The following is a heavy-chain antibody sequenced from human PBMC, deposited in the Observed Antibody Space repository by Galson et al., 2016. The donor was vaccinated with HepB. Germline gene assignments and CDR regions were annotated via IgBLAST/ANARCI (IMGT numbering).Heavy chain of an antibody. CDR2: IYYGGTT. J-gene: IGHJ4*02. V-gene: IGHV4-39*01. CDR3: ARHRRLLIASPFYFDF. Sequence: SETLSLTCTVSGDSISRSTSYWGWIRQAPGRGLEWIGSIYYGGTTYYNPSLKTRVTISVDTSNNQFSLNLSSVTAADTAIYFCARHRRLLIASPFYFDFWGQGTLVTVSS. CDR1: GDSISRSTSY. D-gene: IGHD2/OR15-2a*01.